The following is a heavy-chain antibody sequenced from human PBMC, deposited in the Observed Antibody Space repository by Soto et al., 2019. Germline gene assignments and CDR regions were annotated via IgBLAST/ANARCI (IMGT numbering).Heavy chain of an antibody. J-gene: IGHJ4*02. V-gene: IGHV1-69*08. Sequence: QVQLVQSGAEVKKPGSSVKVSCKASGGTFSSYTISWVRQAPGQGLEWMGRIIPILGIANYAQKFQGRVTITADKSTSTAYMELSSLRSEDTAVYYCARDSVAYYDFWSGYSHFDYWGQGTLVTVS. D-gene: IGHD3-3*01. CDR1: GGTFSSYT. CDR3: ARDSVAYYDFWSGYSHFDY. CDR2: IIPILGIA.